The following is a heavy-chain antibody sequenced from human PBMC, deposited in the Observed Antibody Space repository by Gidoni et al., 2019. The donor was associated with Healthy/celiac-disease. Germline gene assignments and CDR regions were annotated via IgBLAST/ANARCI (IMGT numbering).Heavy chain of an antibody. V-gene: IGHV3-23*01. D-gene: IGHD2-2*02. CDR1: GFTFSSYA. Sequence: EVQLLESGGGLVQPGGSLRLSCAASGFTFSSYAMSWVRQAPGKGLEWVSAISGSGGSTYYADSVKGRFTISRDNSKNTLYLQMNSLRAEDTAVYYCAKDQGYCSSTSCYIGWFDPWGQGTLVTVSS. J-gene: IGHJ5*02. CDR3: AKDQGYCSSTSCYIGWFDP. CDR2: ISGSGGST.